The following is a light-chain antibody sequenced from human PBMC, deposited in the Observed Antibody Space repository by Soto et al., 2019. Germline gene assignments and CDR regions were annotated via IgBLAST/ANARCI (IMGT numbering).Light chain of an antibody. Sequence: EVVMTQSPATPSVSPGERATLSCRASETVATNLAWYQQKPGQAPRLLISGASTRAAGISDRFRGSGSGTEFTLTISSLRSEDSAIYYCQQYFEWPPMTFGQGTKVDI. V-gene: IGKV3-15*01. CDR3: QQYFEWPPMT. J-gene: IGKJ1*01. CDR2: GAS. CDR1: ETVATN.